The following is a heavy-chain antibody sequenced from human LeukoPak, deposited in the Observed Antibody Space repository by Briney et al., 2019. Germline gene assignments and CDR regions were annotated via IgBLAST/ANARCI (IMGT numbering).Heavy chain of an antibody. CDR3: ARGNSGSYSQDWFDP. Sequence: GGSLRLSCAASGFIFDDYAMHWVRQAPGKGLEWVSGISWYSRTIGYADSVKGRFTISRDNAKNSLYLQMNSLRDDDMALYYCARGNSGSYSQDWFDPWGQGTLVTVSS. CDR1: GFIFDDYA. J-gene: IGHJ5*02. CDR2: ISWYSRTI. V-gene: IGHV3-9*03. D-gene: IGHD1-26*01.